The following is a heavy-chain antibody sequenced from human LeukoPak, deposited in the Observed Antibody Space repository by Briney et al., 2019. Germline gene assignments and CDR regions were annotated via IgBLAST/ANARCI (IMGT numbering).Heavy chain of an antibody. CDR3: ARADYYDSSGCVDY. V-gene: IGHV3-21*01. D-gene: IGHD3-22*01. Sequence: GGSLRLSCAASGFTFSSYNMNWVRQAPGKGLEWVSSISSSSSYIYYADSVKGRFTISRDNTKNSLYLQMNSLRAEDTAVYYCARADYYDSSGCVDYWGQGTLVTVSS. CDR2: ISSSSSYI. J-gene: IGHJ4*02. CDR1: GFTFSSYN.